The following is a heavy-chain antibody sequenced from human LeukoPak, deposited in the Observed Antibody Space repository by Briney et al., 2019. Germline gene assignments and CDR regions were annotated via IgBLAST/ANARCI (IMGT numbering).Heavy chain of an antibody. Sequence: MTSETLSLTCTVSGGSISSSSYYWGWIRQPPGKGLEWIGSIYYSGSTYYNPSLKSRVTISVDTSKNQFSLKLTSVTAADTALYYCAIRFGRLEAGGTPFDSWGQGTLVTVSS. J-gene: IGHJ4*02. V-gene: IGHV4-39*07. CDR2: IYYSGST. D-gene: IGHD6-13*01. CDR1: GGSISSSSYY. CDR3: AIRFGRLEAGGTPFDS.